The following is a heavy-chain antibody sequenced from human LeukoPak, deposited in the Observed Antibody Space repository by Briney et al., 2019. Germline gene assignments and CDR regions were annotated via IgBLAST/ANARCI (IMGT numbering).Heavy chain of an antibody. D-gene: IGHD2-21*01. CDR1: GSTFSNFA. CDR3: AKESPYSSNRLYYFDY. J-gene: IGHJ4*02. Sequence: GGSLRLSCAASGSTFSNFAMSLVRQTPEKGLEWVSAISGSDGRLFYADSVRGRFTISRDNSKNTLSLQMNSLRADDTAVYFCAKESPYSSNRLYYFDYWGQGTLVTVSS. V-gene: IGHV3-23*01. CDR2: ISGSDGRL.